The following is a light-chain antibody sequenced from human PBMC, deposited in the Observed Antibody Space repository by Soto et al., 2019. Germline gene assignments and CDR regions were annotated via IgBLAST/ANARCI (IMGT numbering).Light chain of an antibody. CDR1: QTLRTTY. V-gene: IGKV3-20*01. Sequence: EIVLMQSPGTLSLSPGERATLSCRASQTLRTTYLAWYQQKPGQAPRLIIYGASNRATGIPARFSGSGSGTDFTLTISSLQPEDFATYYCPQATSVPSTFGQGTRLEI. CDR2: GAS. J-gene: IGKJ5*01. CDR3: PQATSVPST.